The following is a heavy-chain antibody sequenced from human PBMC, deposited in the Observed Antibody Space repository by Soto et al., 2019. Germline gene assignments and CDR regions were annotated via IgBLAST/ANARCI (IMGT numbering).Heavy chain of an antibody. J-gene: IGHJ6*02. Sequence: GASVKVSCKASGYTFTSYYMHWVRQAPGQGLEWMGIINPSGGSTSYAQKFQGRVTMTRDTSTSTVYMELSSLRSEDTAVYYCARDCPTGDGYYYGMDVWGQGTTVTAP. CDR3: ARDCPTGDGYYYGMDV. CDR2: INPSGGST. CDR1: GYTFTSYY. V-gene: IGHV1-46*01. D-gene: IGHD7-27*01.